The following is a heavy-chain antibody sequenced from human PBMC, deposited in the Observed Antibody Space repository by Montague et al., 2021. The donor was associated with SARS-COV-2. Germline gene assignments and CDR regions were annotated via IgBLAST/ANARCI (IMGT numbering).Heavy chain of an antibody. CDR2: IFNSGST. J-gene: IGHJ4*02. Sequence: SETLSLTCTVSGGSSSSYYWCWIRQPPGKGLKWIGYIFNSGSTNXNPSLKSRVTISVDTSKNQLSLRLRSVTAADTAVYYCVRVGVSNWYSFFDYWGQGTLVTVSS. V-gene: IGHV4-59*01. CDR1: GGSSSSYY. D-gene: IGHD6-13*01. CDR3: VRVGVSNWYSFFDY.